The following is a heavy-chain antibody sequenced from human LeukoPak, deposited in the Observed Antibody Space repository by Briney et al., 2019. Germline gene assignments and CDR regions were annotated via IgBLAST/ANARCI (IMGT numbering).Heavy chain of an antibody. CDR2: ISYDGSNK. V-gene: IGHV3-30*03. D-gene: IGHD2-2*01. Sequence: GGSLRLSCAASGFTFSSYGMHWVRQAPGKGLEWVAVISYDGSNKYYADSVKGRFTISRDNSKSTLYLQMNSLRAEDTAVYYCARDGGGPPLDCSSTICYIFDYWGQGTLVTVSS. CDR1: GFTFSSYG. J-gene: IGHJ4*02. CDR3: ARDGGGPPLDCSSTICYIFDY.